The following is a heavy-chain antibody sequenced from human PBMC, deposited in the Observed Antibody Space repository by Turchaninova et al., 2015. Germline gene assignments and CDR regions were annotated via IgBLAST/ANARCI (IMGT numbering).Heavy chain of an antibody. CDR2: IGGGGGNT. V-gene: IGHV3-23*04. Sequence: EVQLVESGGGLVQPGGSLRLSCAASAFTFSNYAMSWVRQAPGKGVQWVSIIGGGGGNTFYADSVKGRFTVSRDNSKNTLYLQMSSLRAEDTAVYYCAIDVSGIWGQGTLVTVSS. J-gene: IGHJ4*02. D-gene: IGHD3-10*01. CDR1: AFTFSNYA. CDR3: AIDVSGI.